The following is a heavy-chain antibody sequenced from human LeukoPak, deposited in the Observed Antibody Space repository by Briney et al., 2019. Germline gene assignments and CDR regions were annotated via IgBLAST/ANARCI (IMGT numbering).Heavy chain of an antibody. CDR1: GYSFTRYW. CDR2: IYPGDSDT. CDR3: ASLYDSSGTGGFDY. D-gene: IGHD3-22*01. V-gene: IGHV5-51*01. J-gene: IGHJ4*02. Sequence: GESLKISCKGCGYSFTRYWIGLVRQMPGKGLEWMGIIYPGDSDTRYSPSFQGQATISADKSISTAYLQWSSLKASDTAMYYCASLYDSSGTGGFDYWGQGTLVTVSS.